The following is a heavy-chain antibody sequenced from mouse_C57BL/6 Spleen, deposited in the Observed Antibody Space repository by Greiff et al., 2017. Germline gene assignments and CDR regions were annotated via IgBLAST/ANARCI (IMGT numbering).Heavy chain of an antibody. J-gene: IGHJ2*01. CDR2: IDPEDGDT. CDR3: TTAYYSNPYYFDY. CDR1: GFNIKDYY. V-gene: IGHV14-1*01. D-gene: IGHD2-5*01. Sequence: EVQLQQSGAELVRPGASVKLSCTASGFNIKDYYMHWVKQRPEQGLEWIGGIDPEDGDTEYAPKFQGKATMTADTSSTTAYLQLSSLTSEDTAVYYCTTAYYSNPYYFDYWGQGTTLTVSS.